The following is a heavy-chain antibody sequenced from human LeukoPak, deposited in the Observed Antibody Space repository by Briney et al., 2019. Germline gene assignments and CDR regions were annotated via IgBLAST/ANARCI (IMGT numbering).Heavy chain of an antibody. V-gene: IGHV1-18*01. Sequence: APVKVSCKASGYILTSYGISWGGQAPGQGLEWMGWISVYNGNTNYPQRLQGRVTMTTDTSTTTAYMELRSLRSDDTAVYYCARDINGYYYDSHGYYPTDLWGQGTLVTVSS. D-gene: IGHD3-22*01. J-gene: IGHJ5*02. CDR3: ARDINGYYYDSHGYYPTDL. CDR2: ISVYNGNT. CDR1: GYILTSYG.